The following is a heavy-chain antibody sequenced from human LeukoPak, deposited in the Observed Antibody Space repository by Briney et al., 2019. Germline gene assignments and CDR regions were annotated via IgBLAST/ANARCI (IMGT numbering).Heavy chain of an antibody. CDR2: IYPGESDI. J-gene: IGHJ4*02. CDR3: ARASGDGRFDI. D-gene: IGHD4-17*01. V-gene: IGHV5-51*01. Sequence: GESLKISCKVSGYSFITYWIGWVRQMPGKGLEWMGIIYPGESDIRYSPSFQGQVTISADKSISTAYLQWSSLKASDTSIYYCARASGDGRFDIWGQGTLVTVSS. CDR1: GYSFITYW.